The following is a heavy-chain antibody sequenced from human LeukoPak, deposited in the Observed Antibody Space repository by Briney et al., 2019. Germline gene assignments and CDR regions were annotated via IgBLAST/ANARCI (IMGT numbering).Heavy chain of an antibody. CDR1: GYTFTSYG. CDR2: ISAYNGNT. V-gene: IGHV1-18*01. D-gene: IGHD5-24*01. CDR3: ARDPEMATISPYYFDY. J-gene: IGHJ4*02. Sequence: ASVKVSCKASGYTFTSYGISWVRQAPGQGLEWMGWISAYNGNTNYAQKLQGRVTMTTDTSTSTAYMELRSLRSDDTAVYYCARDPEMATISPYYFDYWGQGTLVTVSS.